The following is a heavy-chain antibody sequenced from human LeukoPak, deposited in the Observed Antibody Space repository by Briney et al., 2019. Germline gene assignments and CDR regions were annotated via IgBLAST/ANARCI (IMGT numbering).Heavy chain of an antibody. CDR2: ISGSGTT. CDR1: GFTFSSYA. D-gene: IGHD2-15*01. Sequence: PGGSLRLSCAASGFTFSSYAMSWVRQAPGKGLEWVSAISGSGTTYYADSVKGRFTISRDNSKNTLYLQMNSLRAEDTAVYYCAKDHCSGGSCYFDYWGQGTVVTASS. V-gene: IGHV3-23*01. CDR3: AKDHCSGGSCYFDY. J-gene: IGHJ4*02.